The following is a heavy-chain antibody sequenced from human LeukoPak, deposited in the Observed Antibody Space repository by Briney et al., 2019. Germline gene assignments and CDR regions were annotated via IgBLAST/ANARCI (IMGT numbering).Heavy chain of an antibody. CDR1: GYTFTSYY. Sequence: ASVKVSCKASGYTFTSYYMHWVRQAPGQGLEWMGIINPSGGSTSYAQKFQGRVTMTRDTSASTAYMELSSLRSEDTAVYYCARAAVAGTERYWGQGTLVTVSS. CDR3: ARAAVAGTERY. D-gene: IGHD6-19*01. CDR2: INPSGGST. V-gene: IGHV1-46*01. J-gene: IGHJ4*02.